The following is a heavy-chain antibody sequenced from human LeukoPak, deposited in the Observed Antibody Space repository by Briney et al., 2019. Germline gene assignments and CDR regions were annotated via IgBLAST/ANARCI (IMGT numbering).Heavy chain of an antibody. V-gene: IGHV3-23*01. J-gene: IGHJ4*02. CDR1: GFTFSSYA. Sequence: GSLRLSCAASGFTFSSYAMSWVRQAPGKGLEWVSGISGSDGGTYIADSVGGRFTISRDNSKNTLYLQMDSLRAEDAAVYFCAKGSMSYCSGRCYYFDYWGQGTLVTVSS. CDR2: ISGSDGGT. D-gene: IGHD2-15*01. CDR3: AKGSMSYCSGRCYYFDY.